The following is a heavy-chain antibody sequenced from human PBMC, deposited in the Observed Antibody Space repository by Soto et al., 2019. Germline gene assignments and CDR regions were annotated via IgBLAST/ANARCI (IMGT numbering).Heavy chain of an antibody. CDR2: IIPVFHTT. Sequence: QVQLVQSGAEVKKPGSSVKVSCKASGGTFSNYAFSWVRQAPGQGLEWMGGIIPVFHTTNYAQKLQGRVTISADESTKTAFMELVSLRSEDTAVYYWSRGDRIGTTVVAAYQYGLAVWGQGTTVTVSS. V-gene: IGHV1-69*01. CDR3: SRGDRIGTTVVAAYQYGLAV. J-gene: IGHJ6*02. CDR1: GGTFSNYA. D-gene: IGHD3-22*01.